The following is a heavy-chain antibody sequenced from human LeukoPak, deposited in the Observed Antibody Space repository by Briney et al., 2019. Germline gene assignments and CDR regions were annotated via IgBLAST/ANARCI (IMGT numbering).Heavy chain of an antibody. D-gene: IGHD6-19*01. Sequence: ASVKVFCKASGYTFTSYDINWVRQATGQGLEWMGWMNPNSGNTGYAQKFQGRVTMTRNTSISTAYMELSSLRSEDTAVYYCARTQWLVQNNWFDPWGQGTLVTVSS. CDR2: MNPNSGNT. J-gene: IGHJ5*02. CDR1: GYTFTSYD. CDR3: ARTQWLVQNNWFDP. V-gene: IGHV1-8*01.